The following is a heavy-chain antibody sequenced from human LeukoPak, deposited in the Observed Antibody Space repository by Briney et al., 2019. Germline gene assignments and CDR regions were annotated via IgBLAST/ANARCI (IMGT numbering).Heavy chain of an antibody. CDR1: GFTFSSYG. D-gene: IGHD1-14*01. V-gene: IGHV3-48*04. CDR3: ARERGRYFDY. CDR2: IDGSSRAI. Sequence: GGSLRLSCVASGFTFSSYGMNWVRQAPGKGLEWVSYIDGSSRAIYYTDSVQGRFTISRDNAKNSLYLQMNSLRAEDTAVYYCARERGRYFDYWGQGTLVTVSS. J-gene: IGHJ4*02.